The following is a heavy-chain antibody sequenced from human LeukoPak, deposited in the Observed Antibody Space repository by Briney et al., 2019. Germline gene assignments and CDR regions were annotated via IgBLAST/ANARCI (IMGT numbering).Heavy chain of an antibody. Sequence: ASVKVSCEASGYTFTTYYIHWVRQAPGQGLEWMGIINPSGGSSTYAQKFQGRVTMTRDTSTTTVYMELSSLRSEDTAVYYCARGPEDGYNFDYWGQGTLVTVSS. CDR2: INPSGGSS. D-gene: IGHD5-24*01. CDR3: ARGPEDGYNFDY. V-gene: IGHV1-46*01. J-gene: IGHJ4*02. CDR1: GYTFTTYY.